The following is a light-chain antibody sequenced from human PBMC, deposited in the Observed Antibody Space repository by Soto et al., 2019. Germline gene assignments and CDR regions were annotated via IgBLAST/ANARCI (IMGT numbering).Light chain of an antibody. CDR3: SSYRSTLPHV. CDR2: EIT. J-gene: IGLJ1*01. Sequence: QSALTQPASVSGSPGQSITISCTGTSSDIGGYNYVAWYQQYPGKAPKLMIYEITNRPSGVSNRFSGSKSGNTASLTISGLQADDEADSYCSSYRSTLPHVFGTGTNLTVL. V-gene: IGLV2-14*01. CDR1: SSDIGGYNY.